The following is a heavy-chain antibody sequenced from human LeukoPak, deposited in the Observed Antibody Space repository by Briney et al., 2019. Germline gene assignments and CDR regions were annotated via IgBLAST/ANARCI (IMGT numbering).Heavy chain of an antibody. CDR3: ARATYYYDSSGYWTLEFDFDI. J-gene: IGHJ3*02. V-gene: IGHV4-38-2*02. Sequence: SETLSLTCTVSGYSISSGYYWVWIRQPPGRGLEWIGSIYHSGSTYYNPSLKSRVTISVDTSKNQFSLNLSSVTAADTAVFYCARATYYYDSSGYWTLEFDFDIWGQGTMVTVSS. CDR2: IYHSGST. CDR1: GYSISSGYY. D-gene: IGHD3-22*01.